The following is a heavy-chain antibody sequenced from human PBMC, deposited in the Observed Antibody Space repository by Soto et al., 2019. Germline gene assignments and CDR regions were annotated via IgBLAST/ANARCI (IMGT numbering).Heavy chain of an antibody. CDR1: GGSFSGSY. D-gene: IGHD1-20*01. J-gene: IGHJ4*02. CDR3: ARGRTLITGTSLDY. CDR2: INHSGST. V-gene: IGHV4-34*01. Sequence: SETLSLTCAVYGGSFSGSYWTWMRQPPGAGLEWIGEINHSGSTNYKPSLRGRVTISVDTSKNQLSLRVTSVTAADTAVYYCARGRTLITGTSLDYWGQGALVTVSS.